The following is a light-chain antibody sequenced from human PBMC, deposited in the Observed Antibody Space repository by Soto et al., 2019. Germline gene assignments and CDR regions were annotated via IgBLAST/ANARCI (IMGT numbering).Light chain of an antibody. J-gene: IGKJ1*01. Sequence: EIVMTQSPATLSVSPGERATLSCRASQSVSSNLAWYQQKPGQAPRLLIYGASTRATGIPARFSGSGSGTELTLTISSLQSEYFAVYYCPQYNNWPRTFGQGTKV. V-gene: IGKV3-15*01. CDR3: PQYNNWPRT. CDR1: QSVSSN. CDR2: GAS.